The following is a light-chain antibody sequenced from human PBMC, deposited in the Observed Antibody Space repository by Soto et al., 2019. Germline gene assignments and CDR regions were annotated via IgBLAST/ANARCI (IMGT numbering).Light chain of an antibody. CDR1: SGSIASKY. CDR3: QYYDSSTVV. CDR2: EDK. Sequence: NFMLTQPHSVSESPGKTVTISCTRSSGSIASKYVQWYQQRPGSSPTTVIYEDKQRPSGVPERFSGSIDSSSNSASLTISGLKTEDEADYHCQYYDSSTVVFGGGTKLTVL. J-gene: IGLJ2*01. V-gene: IGLV6-57*01.